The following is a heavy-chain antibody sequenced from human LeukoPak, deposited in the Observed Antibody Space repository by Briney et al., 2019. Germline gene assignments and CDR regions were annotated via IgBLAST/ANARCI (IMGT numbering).Heavy chain of an antibody. CDR1: GHTFTGYY. D-gene: IGHD6-19*01. Sequence: ASVKVSCKASGHTFTGYYMHWVRQAPGQGLEWMRWINPNSGGTNYAQKFQGRVTMTRDTSISTAYMELSRLRSDDTAVYYCARDLSDDWLATFDYWGQGTLVTVSS. CDR3: ARDLSDDWLATFDY. J-gene: IGHJ4*02. V-gene: IGHV1-2*02. CDR2: INPNSGGT.